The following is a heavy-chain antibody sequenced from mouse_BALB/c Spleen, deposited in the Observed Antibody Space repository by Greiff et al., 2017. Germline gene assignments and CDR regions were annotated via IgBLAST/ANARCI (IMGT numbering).Heavy chain of an antibody. V-gene: IGHV1-26*01. CDR1: GYTFTDYY. CDR2: INPNNGGT. CDR3: AKGFSWDRRGYFDY. D-gene: IGHD3-3*01. Sequence: EVQLQQSGPELVKPGASVKMSCKASGYTFTDYYMKLVKQSHGKSLEWIGDINPNNGGTSYNQKFKGKATLTVDKSSSTAYMQLNSLTSEDSAVYYCAKGFSWDRRGYFDYWGQGTTLTVSS. J-gene: IGHJ2*01.